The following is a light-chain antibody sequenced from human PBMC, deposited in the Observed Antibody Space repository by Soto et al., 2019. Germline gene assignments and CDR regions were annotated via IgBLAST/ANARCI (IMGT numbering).Light chain of an antibody. CDR3: QQYNTWPT. V-gene: IGKV3-15*01. Sequence: IVMTQSPATLSLSPGDRATLSCRASQSIGSYLAWYQQRPGQAPRLLIHDASTRATGMPARFSGSGSGTEFTLIISSLQSEDFALYYCQQYNTWPTFGQGTKVEIK. J-gene: IGKJ1*01. CDR2: DAS. CDR1: QSIGSY.